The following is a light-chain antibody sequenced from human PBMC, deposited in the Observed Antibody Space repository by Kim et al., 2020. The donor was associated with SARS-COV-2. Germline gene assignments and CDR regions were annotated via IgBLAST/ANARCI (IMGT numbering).Light chain of an antibody. J-gene: IGKJ2*01. CDR1: QGISSY. CDR3: QQYYSYPYT. V-gene: IGKV1-8*01. Sequence: SASTGDRVTSTCRESQGISSYLDWYQQKPGKAPKLLIYAASTLQSGVPSRFSGSGSGTDFTLTISCLQSEDFATYYCQQYYSYPYTFGQGTKLEI. CDR2: AAS.